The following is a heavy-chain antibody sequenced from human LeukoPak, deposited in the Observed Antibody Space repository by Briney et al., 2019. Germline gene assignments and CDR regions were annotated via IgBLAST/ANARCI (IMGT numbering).Heavy chain of an antibody. V-gene: IGHV4-38-2*02. J-gene: IGHJ4*02. Sequence: PSETLSLTCNVSNFSISSGYYWGWIRKPQGKGLEWIGSVYHSGSTYYNPSLKSRVTISVDTSKTQFSLKLKSLTAADTAEYSCARDKDYYDRSSDLYWGQGSLVSVCS. CDR1: NFSISSGYY. CDR3: ARDKDYYDRSSDLY. D-gene: IGHD3-22*01. CDR2: VYHSGST.